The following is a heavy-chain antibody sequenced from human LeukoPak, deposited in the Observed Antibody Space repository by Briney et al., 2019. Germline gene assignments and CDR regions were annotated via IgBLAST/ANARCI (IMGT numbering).Heavy chain of an antibody. D-gene: IGHD6-19*01. Sequence: SETLSLTCTVPGGSISSYYWSWIRQPPGKGLEWIGYIYYSGSTNYNPSLKSRVTISVDTSKNQFSLKLSSVTAADTAVYYCARSDDPIAVAGIDYWGQGTLVTVSS. V-gene: IGHV4-59*01. CDR3: ARSDDPIAVAGIDY. CDR2: IYYSGST. J-gene: IGHJ4*02. CDR1: GGSISSYY.